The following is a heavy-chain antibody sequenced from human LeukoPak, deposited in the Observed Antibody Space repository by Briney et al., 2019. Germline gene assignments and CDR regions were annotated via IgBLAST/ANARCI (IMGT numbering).Heavy chain of an antibody. J-gene: IGHJ4*02. CDR3: ARSRGDYYDSSGYVGGYYFDY. CDR1: GYSISSGYY. V-gene: IGHV4-38-2*02. Sequence: SETLSLTCTVSGYSISSGYYWGWIRQPPGKGLEWIGSIYHSGSTYYNPSLKSRVTISVDTSKNQFSLKLSSVTAADTAVYYCARSRGDYYDSSGYVGGYYFDYWGQGTLVTVSS. CDR2: IYHSGST. D-gene: IGHD3-22*01.